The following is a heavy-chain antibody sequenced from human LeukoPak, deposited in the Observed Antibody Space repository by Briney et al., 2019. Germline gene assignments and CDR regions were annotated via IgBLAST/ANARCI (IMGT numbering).Heavy chain of an antibody. J-gene: IGHJ6*02. CDR3: ARDSSTSTPYLNYYYYYGMDV. D-gene: IGHD2-2*01. CDR2: ISSSGSTI. Sequence: GGSLRLSCAASGFTSSSYEMNWVRQAPGKGLEWVSYISSSGSTIYYADSVKGRFTISRDNAKNSLYLQMNSLRAEDTAVYYCARDSSTSTPYLNYYYYYGMDVWGQGTTVTVSS. CDR1: GFTSSSYE. V-gene: IGHV3-48*03.